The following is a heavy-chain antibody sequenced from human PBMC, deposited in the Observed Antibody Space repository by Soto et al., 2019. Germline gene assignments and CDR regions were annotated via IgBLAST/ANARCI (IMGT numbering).Heavy chain of an antibody. V-gene: IGHV1-69*12. D-gene: IGHD3-22*01. Sequence: QVQLVQSGAEVKKPGSSVKVSCKASGGTFSSYAISWVRQAPGQGLEWMGGIIPIFGTANYAQKFQGRVTITADESTSTAYMELSSLRSEDTAVYCGGRLDVVITLGGYEYCGMDVWGRGTTVTVSS. CDR3: GRLDVVITLGGYEYCGMDV. CDR1: GGTFSSYA. J-gene: IGHJ6*02. CDR2: IIPIFGTA.